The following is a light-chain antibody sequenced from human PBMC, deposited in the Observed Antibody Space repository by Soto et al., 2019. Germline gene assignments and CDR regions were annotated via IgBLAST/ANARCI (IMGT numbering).Light chain of an antibody. Sequence: EIVLTQSPGTLSLSPGERATLSCRASLSVSNNYLAWYQQKPGQAPRLLIYGASSAATGIPDRFSGSGSGTDFTLTISRLEPEDFAVSYCQRYDTSPFTFGPGTRVDIK. CDR1: LSVSNNY. CDR2: GAS. CDR3: QRYDTSPFT. V-gene: IGKV3-20*01. J-gene: IGKJ3*01.